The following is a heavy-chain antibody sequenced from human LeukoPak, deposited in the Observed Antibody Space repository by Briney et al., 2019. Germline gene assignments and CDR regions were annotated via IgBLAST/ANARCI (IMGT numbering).Heavy chain of an antibody. CDR3: ARVATVTFDYYYSGMDV. D-gene: IGHD4-17*01. CDR1: GGSVSSGSYY. V-gene: IGHV4-61*01. J-gene: IGHJ6*02. CDR2: IYYSGSA. Sequence: PSETLSLTCAVSGGSVSSGSYYWNSIRQPPGKGLEWIATIYYSGSANYNPSLKSRVTISVDTSKNQFSLKLSSVTAADTAVYYCARVATVTFDYYYSGMDVWGQGTTVT.